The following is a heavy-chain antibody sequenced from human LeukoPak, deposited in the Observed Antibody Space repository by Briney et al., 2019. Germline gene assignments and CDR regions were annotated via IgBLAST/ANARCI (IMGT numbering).Heavy chain of an antibody. CDR2: IYYSGST. CDR3: ARGIVAVVTDAFDI. CDR1: GFTFSSYA. J-gene: IGHJ3*02. Sequence: PGGSLRLSCSASGFTFSSYAMHWVRQAPGKGLEWIGYIYYSGSTNYNPSLKSRVTISVDTSKNQFSLKLSSVTAADTAVYYCARGIVAVVTDAFDIWGQGTMVTVSS. V-gene: IGHV4-59*01. D-gene: IGHD3-22*01.